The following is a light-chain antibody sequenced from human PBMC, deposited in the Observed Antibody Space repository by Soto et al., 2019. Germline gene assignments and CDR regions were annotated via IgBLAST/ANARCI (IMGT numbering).Light chain of an antibody. CDR1: QGISSA. CDR2: DAS. J-gene: IGKJ5*01. Sequence: AIQLTQSPSSLSASVRDSVTITCRSSQGISSALAWYQQKPGKAPKLLIYDASSLERGVPSRFSGSGSGTDFTLTISSLQPEDFAVYYCQQYNNWPPITFGQGTRLEIK. CDR3: QQYNNWPPIT. V-gene: IGKV1D-13*01.